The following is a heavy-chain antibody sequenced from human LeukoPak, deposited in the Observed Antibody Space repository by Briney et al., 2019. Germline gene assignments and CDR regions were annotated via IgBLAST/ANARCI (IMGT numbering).Heavy chain of an antibody. D-gene: IGHD3-9*01. V-gene: IGHV3-21*01. CDR1: GFTFSSYS. J-gene: IGHJ6*04. Sequence: GWSLRLSCAASGFTFSSYSMNWVRQAAGKGLEWVSSISSSSSYIYYADSVKGRFTLSRDNAKNSLYLQMNRLRAEDTAVYYCARDYDILTGYSPIHYYYYGMDVWGKGTTVTVSS. CDR3: ARDYDILTGYSPIHYYYYGMDV. CDR2: ISSSSSYI.